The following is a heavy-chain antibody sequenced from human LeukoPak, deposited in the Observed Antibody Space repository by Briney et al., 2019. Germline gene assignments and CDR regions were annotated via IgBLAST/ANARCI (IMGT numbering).Heavy chain of an antibody. J-gene: IGHJ4*02. V-gene: IGHV4-39*01. CDR2: IYYSGNT. D-gene: IGHD3-22*01. Sequence: SETLSLTCTVSGDSISSSSYYWGWIRQPPGKGLEWIGSIYYSGNTYYNPSLKSRVTISVDTSKNQFSPKLSSVTAADTAVYYCARHEAYYYDSSGYPIFDYWGQGTLVTVSS. CDR3: ARHEAYYYDSSGYPIFDY. CDR1: GDSISSSSYY.